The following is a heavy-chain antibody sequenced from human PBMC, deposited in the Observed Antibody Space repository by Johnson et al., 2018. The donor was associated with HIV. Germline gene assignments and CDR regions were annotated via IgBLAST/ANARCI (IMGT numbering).Heavy chain of an antibody. Sequence: VQLVESGGGLVQPGGSLRLSCVASGFTFSSYAMSWVRQAPGKGLEWVSGISGSGGSTYYADSVKGRFSISRDNSKNTLYLQMNSLRAEDTAVYYCTRVSLPPSYAFDFWGQGTMVTVSS. CDR1: GFTFSSYA. J-gene: IGHJ3*01. V-gene: IGHV3-23*04. CDR3: TRVSLPPSYAFDF. CDR2: ISGSGGST.